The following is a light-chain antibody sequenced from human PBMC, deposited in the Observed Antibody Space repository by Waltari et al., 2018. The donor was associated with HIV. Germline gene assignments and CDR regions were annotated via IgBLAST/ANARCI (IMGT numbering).Light chain of an antibody. J-gene: IGKJ1*01. V-gene: IGKV1-NL1*01. Sequence: DIQMTQSQSSLSASVGDRVTITCRASQAISNSLAWYQQKPGKAPNLLLYAASRLQSGVPSRFSGSGSGTDYTLTINSLQPEDFATYFCQQYYNTWTFGQGTKVEVK. CDR3: QQYYNTWT. CDR1: QAISNS. CDR2: AAS.